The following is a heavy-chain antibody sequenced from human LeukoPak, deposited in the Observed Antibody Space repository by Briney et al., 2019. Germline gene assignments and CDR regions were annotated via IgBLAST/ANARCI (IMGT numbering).Heavy chain of an antibody. V-gene: IGHV3-30-3*01. CDR3: ARDPPPASSSWYWDYYYGMDV. J-gene: IGHJ6*02. Sequence: PGGSLRLSCAASGFTFSSYAMHWVRQAPGKGLEWVAVISYDGSNKYYADSVKGRFTISRDNSKNTLYLQMNSLRAEDTAVYYCARDPPPASSSWYWDYYYGMDVWGQGTTVTVSS. CDR1: GFTFSSYA. D-gene: IGHD6-13*01. CDR2: ISYDGSNK.